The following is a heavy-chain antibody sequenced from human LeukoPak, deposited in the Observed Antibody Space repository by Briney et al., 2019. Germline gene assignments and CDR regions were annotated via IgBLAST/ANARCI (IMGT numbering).Heavy chain of an antibody. CDR1: GFTFSNAW. CDR3: ARVGGSYYGFDY. D-gene: IGHD1-26*01. J-gene: IGHJ4*02. Sequence: GGSLRLSCAASGFTFSNAWMSWVRQAPGKGLEWVPYISSRSSTIYYADSVKGRFTISRDNAKNSLYLQMNSLRAEDTAVYYCARVGGSYYGFDYWGQGTLVTVSS. CDR2: ISSRSSTI. V-gene: IGHV3-48*01.